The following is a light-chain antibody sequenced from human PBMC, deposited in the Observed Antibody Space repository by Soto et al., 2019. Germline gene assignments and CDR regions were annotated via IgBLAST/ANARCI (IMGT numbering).Light chain of an antibody. V-gene: IGLV2-14*01. CDR1: NNDIGRYEF. J-gene: IGLJ2*01. CDR2: EVR. Sequence: QSALTQPASVSGSPGQSITIPCTGTNNDIGRYEFVSWYQHHPGKSPKLILYEVRHRPSGISSRFSGSKSANTASLTISGLQAEDEADYYCASFTVYNNLLFGGGTKLTVL. CDR3: ASFTVYNNLL.